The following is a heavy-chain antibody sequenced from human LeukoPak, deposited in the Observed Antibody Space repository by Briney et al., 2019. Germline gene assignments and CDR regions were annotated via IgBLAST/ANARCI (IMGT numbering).Heavy chain of an antibody. D-gene: IGHD3-22*01. CDR2: MSSSGTTI. CDR3: ARDRTDSSGPNDAFDI. Sequence: PGGSLRLSCAASGFTFSSYEMNWVRQAPGKGLEWVSYMSSSGTTIYYGDSVKGRFTISRDNAKNSLCLQMNSLRAEDTAVYYCARDRTDSSGPNDAFDIWGQGTLVTVSS. V-gene: IGHV3-48*03. CDR1: GFTFSSYE. J-gene: IGHJ3*02.